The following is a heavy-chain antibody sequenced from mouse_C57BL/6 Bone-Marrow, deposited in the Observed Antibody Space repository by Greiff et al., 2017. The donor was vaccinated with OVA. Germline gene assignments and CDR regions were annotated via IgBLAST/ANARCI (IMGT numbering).Heavy chain of an antibody. CDR3: ARTANYYGSSYLGGFAY. CDR2: IYPGSGST. V-gene: IGHV1-55*01. CDR1: GYTFTSYW. D-gene: IGHD1-1*01. J-gene: IGHJ3*01. Sequence: QVHVKQSGAELVKPGASVKMSCKASGYTFTSYWITWVKQRPGQGLEWIGDIYPGSGSTNYNEKFKSKATLTVDTSSSTAYMQLSSLTSEDSAVYYCARTANYYGSSYLGGFAYWGQGTLVTVSA.